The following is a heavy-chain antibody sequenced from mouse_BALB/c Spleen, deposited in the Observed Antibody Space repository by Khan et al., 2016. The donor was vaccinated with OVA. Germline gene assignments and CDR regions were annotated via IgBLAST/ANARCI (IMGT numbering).Heavy chain of an antibody. CDR2: IFPGTGTT. J-gene: IGHJ3*01. D-gene: IGHD2-10*01. Sequence: QVQLQQSGAELVKPGASVKLSCKTSGYTFTSYWIQWVKQRPGQGLGWIGEIFPGTGTTYYNENFKGKATLTVDTSSSTAFMLLSSLTSEDSAVYVCARAYFGNYEFAYWGQGTLVTVSA. CDR3: ARAYFGNYEFAY. V-gene: IGHV1S132*01. CDR1: GYTFTSYW.